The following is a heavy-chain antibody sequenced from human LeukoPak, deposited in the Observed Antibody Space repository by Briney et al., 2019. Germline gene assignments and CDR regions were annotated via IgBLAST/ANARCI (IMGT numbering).Heavy chain of an antibody. CDR3: AGGVPYPSWSGPHYSDY. CDR2: IKQDGSQE. D-gene: IGHD3-3*01. CDR1: GFTFSTYW. V-gene: IGHV3-7*01. J-gene: IGHJ4*02. Sequence: TGGSLRLSCAASGFTFSTYWMSWVRQAPGKGLEWVAHIKQDGSQEYYVGSVKGRFTISRDNAKNSLYLQMNSLRVEDTAVYYCAGGVPYPSWSGPHYSDYWGQGTLVTVSS.